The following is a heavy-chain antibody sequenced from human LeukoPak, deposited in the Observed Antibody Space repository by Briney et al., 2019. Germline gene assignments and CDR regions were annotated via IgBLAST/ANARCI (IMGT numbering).Heavy chain of an antibody. CDR3: ARIEMATLTFDY. D-gene: IGHD5-24*01. Sequence: ASVKVSCKASGYTFTSYYMHWVRQAPGQGLEWMGWINPNSGGTNYAQKFQGRVTMTRDTSISTAYMELSRLRSDDTAVYYCARIEMATLTFDYWGQGTLVTVSS. J-gene: IGHJ4*02. V-gene: IGHV1-2*02. CDR1: GYTFTSYY. CDR2: INPNSGGT.